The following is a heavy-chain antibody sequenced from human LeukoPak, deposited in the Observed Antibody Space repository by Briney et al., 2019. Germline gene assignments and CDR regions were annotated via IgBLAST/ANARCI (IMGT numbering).Heavy chain of an antibody. V-gene: IGHV1-24*01. CDR3: ATEPLATKTAGI. Sequence: ASVKVSCKVSGYTLTELSMHWVRQAPGKGLEWMGGFDPEDGETIYAQKFQGRVTMTEDTSTDTAYMELSSLRSEDTAVYYCATEPLATKTAGIWGQGTLVTVSS. D-gene: IGHD1/OR15-1a*01. CDR1: GYTLTELS. CDR2: FDPEDGET. J-gene: IGHJ4*02.